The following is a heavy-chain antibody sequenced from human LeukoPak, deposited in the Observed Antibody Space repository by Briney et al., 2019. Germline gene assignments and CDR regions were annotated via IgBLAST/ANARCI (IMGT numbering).Heavy chain of an antibody. J-gene: IGHJ4*02. V-gene: IGHV1-46*01. D-gene: IGHD6-13*01. CDR2: INPSAGST. CDR1: GYIFASYY. Sequence: ASVKVSCKASGYIFASYYMHWVRQAPGQGLEWMGIINPSAGSTSYAKKFQGRVSMTRDKSTTTVYMELASLRSEDTAVYFCTRGGEVSSSWSPLDYWGQGSPVTVSS. CDR3: TRGGEVSSSWSPLDY.